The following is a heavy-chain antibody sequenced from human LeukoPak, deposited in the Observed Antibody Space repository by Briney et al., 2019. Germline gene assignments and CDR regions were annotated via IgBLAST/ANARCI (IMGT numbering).Heavy chain of an antibody. CDR2: IYHSGST. D-gene: IGHD3-3*01. CDR1: VGSISNSYW. CDR3: ARGVGGITIFGVVKLSWFDP. J-gene: IGHJ5*02. V-gene: IGHV4-4*02. Sequence: SGSLSLTCTVPVGSISNSYWWSWVRQPPGKGLECSGEIYHSGSTNYNPSLKSRVTISVDKSKNQFSLKLSSVTAADTAVYYCARGVGGITIFGVVKLSWFDPWGQGTLVTVSS.